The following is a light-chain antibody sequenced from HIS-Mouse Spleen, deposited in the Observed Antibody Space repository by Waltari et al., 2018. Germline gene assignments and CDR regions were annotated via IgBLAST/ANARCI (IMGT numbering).Light chain of an antibody. CDR2: DVS. V-gene: IGLV2-14*03. CDR3: SSYTSSSVV. CDR1: SSDVGGYNY. Sequence: QSALTQPASVSGSPGPSLTISCPGTSSDVGGYNYVSWYQQPPGKAPKLMIYDVSNRPSGVSNRFSGSKSGNTASLTISGLQAEDEADYYCSSYTSSSVVFGGGTKLTVL. J-gene: IGLJ2*01.